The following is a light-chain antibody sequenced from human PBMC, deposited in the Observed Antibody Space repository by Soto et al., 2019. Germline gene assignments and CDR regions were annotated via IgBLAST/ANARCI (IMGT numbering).Light chain of an antibody. CDR1: QSVRGN. CDR2: GAS. CDR3: RQRSNWPLIT. Sequence: EIVMTQSPATLSVSPGERVTLACRASQSVRGNLAWYQQKPGQSPRLLIYGASSRATGIPVRFSGSGSGTEFTLTISSLQSEDFAVYYCRQRSNWPLITFGQGTRLEIK. V-gene: IGKV3-15*01. J-gene: IGKJ5*01.